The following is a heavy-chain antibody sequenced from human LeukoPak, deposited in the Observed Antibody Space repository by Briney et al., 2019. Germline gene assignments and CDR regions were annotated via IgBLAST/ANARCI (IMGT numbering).Heavy chain of an antibody. Sequence: SETLSLTCTVSGGSISSYYWSWIRQPAGKGLEWIGRIYTSGSTNYNPSLKSRVTMSVDTSKNQFSLKLSYVTAADTAVYYCAREEYNWNDVGWFDPWGQGTLVTVSS. CDR3: AREEYNWNDVGWFDP. V-gene: IGHV4-4*07. CDR1: GGSISSYY. J-gene: IGHJ5*02. CDR2: IYTSGST. D-gene: IGHD1-1*01.